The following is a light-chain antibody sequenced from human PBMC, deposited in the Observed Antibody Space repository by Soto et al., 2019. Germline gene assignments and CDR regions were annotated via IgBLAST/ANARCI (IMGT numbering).Light chain of an antibody. V-gene: IGKV3-15*01. J-gene: IGKJ1*01. CDR1: KSVSSN. CDR2: GAS. Sequence: EIVITQSRAPLSVSPGERANLXWRASKSVSSNLAWYQQKPGQAPRLLIYGASTRATGIPARFSGSGSGTEFTLTISSLQSEDFAVYYCQQYNNWPPWTFGQGTKVDIK. CDR3: QQYNNWPPWT.